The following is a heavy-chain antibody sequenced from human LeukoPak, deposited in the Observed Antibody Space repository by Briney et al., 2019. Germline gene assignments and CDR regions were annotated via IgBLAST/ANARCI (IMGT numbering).Heavy chain of an antibody. V-gene: IGHV1-18*01. CDR1: GYTFTSYG. Sequence: ASVKVSCKASGYTFTSYGISWVRQAPGQGLEGMGWISAYNGNTNYAQKLQGRVTMTTDTSTSTACMELRSLRSDDTAVYYCAREFTMVRGDENWFDPWGQGTLVTVSS. J-gene: IGHJ5*02. D-gene: IGHD3-10*01. CDR3: AREFTMVRGDENWFDP. CDR2: ISAYNGNT.